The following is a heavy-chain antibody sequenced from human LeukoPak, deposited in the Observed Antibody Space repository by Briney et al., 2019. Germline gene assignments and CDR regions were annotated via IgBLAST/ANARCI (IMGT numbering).Heavy chain of an antibody. V-gene: IGHV4-39*01. CDR3: ARHNTRNGIQLWSAPFDY. CDR2: IYYSGST. J-gene: IGHJ4*02. CDR1: GGSISSSSYY. Sequence: SETLSLTCTVSGGSISSSSYYWGWIRQPPGKGLEWIGSIYYSGSTNYNPSLKSRVTISVDTSKNQFSLKLSSVTAADTAVYYCARHNTRNGIQLWSAPFDYWGQGTLVTVSS. D-gene: IGHD5-18*01.